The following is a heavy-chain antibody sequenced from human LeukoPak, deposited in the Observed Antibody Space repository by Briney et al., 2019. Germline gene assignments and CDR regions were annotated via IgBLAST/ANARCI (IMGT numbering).Heavy chain of an antibody. V-gene: IGHV4-4*07. Sequence: SEALSLTCTVSGGSISSFYWSWIRQPAGKGLEWIGRIYTSGSTNYNPSLKSRVTISVDTSKNQFSLKLSSVTAADTAVYYCARGRYSNGNWFDPWGQGTLVTVSS. CDR2: IYTSGST. CDR1: GGSISSFY. CDR3: ARGRYSNGNWFDP. J-gene: IGHJ5*02. D-gene: IGHD6-19*01.